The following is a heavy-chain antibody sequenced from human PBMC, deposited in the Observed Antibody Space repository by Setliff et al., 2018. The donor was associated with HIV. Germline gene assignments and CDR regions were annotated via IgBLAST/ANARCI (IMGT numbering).Heavy chain of an antibody. D-gene: IGHD6-19*01. CDR2: IIPILGIA. J-gene: IGHJ4*02. CDR3: ARDSSSGWRRDIDY. Sequence: SVKVSCKASGGTFSSYAISWVRQAPGQGLEWMGGIIPILGIAKYSQKFQGRVTITRDTSASTAYMELSSLRSEDTAVYYCARDSSSGWRRDIDYWGQGTLVTVSS. CDR1: GGTFSSYA. V-gene: IGHV1-69*10.